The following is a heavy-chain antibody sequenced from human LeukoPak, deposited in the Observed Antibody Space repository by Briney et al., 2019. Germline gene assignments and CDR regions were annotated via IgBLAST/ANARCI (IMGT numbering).Heavy chain of an antibody. J-gene: IGHJ4*02. CDR1: GFTFSSYS. CDR2: ISSSSSSI. CDR3: ARDYGEPYFDY. D-gene: IGHD4-17*01. Sequence: PGGSLRLSCAASGFTFSSYSMTWVRQAPGKGLEWVSYISSSSSSIYYADSVKGRFTISRDNAKNSLYLQMNSLRAEDTAVYYCARDYGEPYFDYWGQGTLVTVSS. V-gene: IGHV3-48*01.